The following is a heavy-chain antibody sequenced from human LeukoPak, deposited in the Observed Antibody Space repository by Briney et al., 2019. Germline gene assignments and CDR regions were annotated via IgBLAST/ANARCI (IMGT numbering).Heavy chain of an antibody. J-gene: IGHJ4*02. CDR1: GGSISSNSW. V-gene: IGHV4-4*02. CDR3: ARGMAFVD. D-gene: IGHD2-21*01. CDR2: IHHSGST. Sequence: SETLYLTCAVSGGSISSNSWWNRVSQPPGKGLEWIGEIHHSGSTNYNPSLKSRLTMSVDKSKNQFSLKLSSVTAADTAVYFCARGMAFVDWGQGALVTVSS.